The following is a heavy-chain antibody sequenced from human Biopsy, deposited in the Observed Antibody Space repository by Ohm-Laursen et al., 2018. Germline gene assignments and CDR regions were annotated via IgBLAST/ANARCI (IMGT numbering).Heavy chain of an antibody. V-gene: IGHV4-34*01. Sequence: TLSLTCAVYGESFNGYYWSWIRRTPGKGLEWIGEINHSGRTNYNPSLKSRVTISVDTSKNQFSLKVRSVTAADTAVYYCVRGVDYYDPYHYYALDVWGQGTTVTVS. CDR1: GESFNGYY. CDR3: VRGVDYYDPYHYYALDV. J-gene: IGHJ6*02. D-gene: IGHD3-22*01. CDR2: INHSGRT.